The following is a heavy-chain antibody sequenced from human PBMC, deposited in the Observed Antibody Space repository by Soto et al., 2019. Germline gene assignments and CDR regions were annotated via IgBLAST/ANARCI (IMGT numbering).Heavy chain of an antibody. CDR1: GGSISSYY. D-gene: IGHD6-6*01. CDR3: ARDHSEGHSSSSAHFDS. Sequence: SETLSLTCTVSGGSISSYYWNWIRQPPGKGLEWIGYISYSGSTNYNPSLKSRVTISVDTSKNQFSLKLSSVTAADTALYYCARDHSEGHSSSSAHFDSWGQGTLVTVSS. J-gene: IGHJ4*02. CDR2: ISYSGST. V-gene: IGHV4-59*01.